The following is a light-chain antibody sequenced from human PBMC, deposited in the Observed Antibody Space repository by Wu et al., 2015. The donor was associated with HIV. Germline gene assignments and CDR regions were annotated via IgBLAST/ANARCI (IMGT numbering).Light chain of an antibody. CDR2: GAS. CDR3: QQYDISIT. CDR1: QTVKSNY. J-gene: IGKJ5*01. Sequence: EIVLTQSPGSLSLSPGDRATLSCRASQTVKSNYFAWFQQRPGQAPRLLIYGASNRATGIPDRFSGSGSGTHFTLTLARLGPEDFAVYYCQQYDISITFGQGTRLDIK. V-gene: IGKV3-20*01.